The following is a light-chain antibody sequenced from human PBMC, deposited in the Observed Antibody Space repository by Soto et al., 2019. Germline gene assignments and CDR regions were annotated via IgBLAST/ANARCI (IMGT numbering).Light chain of an antibody. CDR2: SAS. CDR3: QQSYSNPIT. V-gene: IGKV1-39*01. Sequence: DIQMTQSPSAQSASLGDTVTITCRASQNIRSHLNWYQQKPGKAPELLIYSASRLQSGVLSRFGGSGSGTDFTLTISDLQPEDFETYYCQQSYSNPITFGQGTRLEIK. J-gene: IGKJ5*01. CDR1: QNIRSH.